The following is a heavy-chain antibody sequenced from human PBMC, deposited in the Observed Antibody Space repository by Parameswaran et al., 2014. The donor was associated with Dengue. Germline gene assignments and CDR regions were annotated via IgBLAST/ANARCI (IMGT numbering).Heavy chain of an antibody. CDR2: ISGSGGST. CDR3: AKDGPHDCSGGSCYGRAFDI. D-gene: IGHD2-15*01. Sequence: RWIRQPPGKGLEWVSAISGSGGSTYYADSVKGRFTISRDNSKNTLYLQMNSLRAEDTAVYYCAKDGPHDCSGGSCYGRAFDIWGQGTMVTVSS. V-gene: IGHV3-23*01. J-gene: IGHJ3*02.